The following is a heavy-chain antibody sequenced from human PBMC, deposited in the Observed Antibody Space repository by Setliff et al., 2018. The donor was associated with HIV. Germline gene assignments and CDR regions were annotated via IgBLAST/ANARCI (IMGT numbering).Heavy chain of an antibody. D-gene: IGHD3-9*01. CDR1: GFSFSSHW. CDR2: IKEDVSER. Sequence: GGSLRLSCAASGFSFSSHWMSWVRQAPGKGLEWVANIKEDVSERYYVESVKGRFIISRDNARNSLHLQMNSLRVEDTAVYYCARVYYDLLTAEAANFDYWGQGTLVTVSS. V-gene: IGHV3-7*04. J-gene: IGHJ4*02. CDR3: ARVYYDLLTAEAANFDY.